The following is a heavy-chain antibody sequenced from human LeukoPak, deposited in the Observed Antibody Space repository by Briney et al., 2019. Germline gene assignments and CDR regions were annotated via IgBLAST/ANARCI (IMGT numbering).Heavy chain of an antibody. D-gene: IGHD5-12*01. V-gene: IGHV4-30-4*08. CDR1: GGSISSGGYY. J-gene: IGHJ4*02. CDR3: ARDLSGYGIFDY. CDR2: IYYSAST. Sequence: SQTLPLTCTVSGGSISSGGYYWSWIRQPPGKGLEWIGYIYYSASTYHNPSLKSRVTVSVDTSKNQFSLKLSSVTAADTAVYYCARDLSGYGIFDYWGQGTLVTVSS.